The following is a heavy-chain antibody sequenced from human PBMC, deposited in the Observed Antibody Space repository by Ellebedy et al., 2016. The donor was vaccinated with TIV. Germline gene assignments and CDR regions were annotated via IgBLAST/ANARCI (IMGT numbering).Heavy chain of an antibody. V-gene: IGHV3-23*01. CDR3: AGEVYTSGWCGAFDI. CDR2: ISIIDGSI. Sequence: PGGSLRLSCAASGLTSSNHVLAWVRQAPGKGLEWVSTISIIDGSIYYAESVKGRFTISTDSSKTSIYLQMTSLTVEDTALYYCAGEVYTSGWCGAFDIWGQGTTVVVSA. CDR1: GLTSSNHV. J-gene: IGHJ3*02. D-gene: IGHD6-19*01.